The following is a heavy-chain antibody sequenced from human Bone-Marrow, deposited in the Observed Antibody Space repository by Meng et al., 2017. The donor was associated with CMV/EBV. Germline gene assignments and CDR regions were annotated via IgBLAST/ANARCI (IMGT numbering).Heavy chain of an antibody. D-gene: IGHD2-2*01. CDR3: ARQGRTSQDSFDI. V-gene: IGHV4-39*01. CDR2: IYYSGST. CDR1: GGSISSSSYY. Sequence: SETLSLTCTVSGGSISSSSYYWGWTHQPPGKGLEWIGSIYYSGSTYYNPSLKSRVTISVDTSKNQFSLKLSSVNAADTAVYYCARQGRTSQDSFDIWGQGTMVTVSS. J-gene: IGHJ3*02.